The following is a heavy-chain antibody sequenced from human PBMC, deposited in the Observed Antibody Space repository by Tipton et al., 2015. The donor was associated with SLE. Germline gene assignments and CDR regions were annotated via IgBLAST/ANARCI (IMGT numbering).Heavy chain of an antibody. CDR1: GGSFSGYY. V-gene: IGHV4-34*01. CDR3: AREGIVVVPAAMVWFDP. D-gene: IGHD2-2*01. Sequence: TLSLTCAVYGGSFSGYYWSWIRQPPGKGLEWIGEINHSGSTNYNPSLKSRVTISVDTSKNQFSLKLSSVTAADTAVYYCAREGIVVVPAAMVWFDPWGQGTLVTVSS. CDR2: INHSGST. J-gene: IGHJ5*02.